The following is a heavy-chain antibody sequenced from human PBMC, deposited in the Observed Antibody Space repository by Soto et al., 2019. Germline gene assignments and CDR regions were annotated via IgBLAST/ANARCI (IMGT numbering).Heavy chain of an antibody. CDR2: ISYDVSNK. CDR1: GFTFRSYA. J-gene: IGHJ1*01. D-gene: IGHD3-22*01. CDR3: ARDHPYYDSSGYYHEAAEYFQH. Sequence: GGSLRLSCAAPGFTFRSYAMHWVRQAPGKGLEWVAVISYDVSNKYYADSVKGRFTISRDNSKNTLYLQMNSLRAEDTAVYYCARDHPYYDSSGYYHEAAEYFQHWGQGTRVTLPS. V-gene: IGHV3-30-3*01.